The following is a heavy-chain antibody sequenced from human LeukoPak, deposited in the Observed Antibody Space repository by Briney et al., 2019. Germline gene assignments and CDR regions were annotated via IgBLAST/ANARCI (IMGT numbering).Heavy chain of an antibody. D-gene: IGHD2-15*01. Sequence: SENLSLTCAVSGYSISSGYYWGWIRQPPGKGLEWIGSIYHSGSTYYNPSLKSRVTISVDTSKNQFSLKLSSVTAADTAVYYCASLKYCSGGSCYSGAFDIWGQGTMVTVSS. CDR3: ASLKYCSGGSCYSGAFDI. V-gene: IGHV4-38-2*01. CDR1: GYSISSGYY. CDR2: IYHSGST. J-gene: IGHJ3*02.